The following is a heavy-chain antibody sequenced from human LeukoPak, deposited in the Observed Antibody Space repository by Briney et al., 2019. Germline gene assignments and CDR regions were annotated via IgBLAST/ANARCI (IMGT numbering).Heavy chain of an antibody. CDR3: ARDTFYGSGTRSFDL. V-gene: IGHV3-66*01. J-gene: IGHJ2*01. D-gene: IGHD3-10*01. CDR1: GFTVSSNY. Sequence: GGSLRLSCAASGFTVSSNYMSWVRQAPGKGLEWVSVIYSGGSTYYADSVKGRFTISRDNSKNTLYLQMNSLRAEDTAVYYCARDTFYGSGTRSFDLWGRGTLVTVSS. CDR2: IYSGGST.